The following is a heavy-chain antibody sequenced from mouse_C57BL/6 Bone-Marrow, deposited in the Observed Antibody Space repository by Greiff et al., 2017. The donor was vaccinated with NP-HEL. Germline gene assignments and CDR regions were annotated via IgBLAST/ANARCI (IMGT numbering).Heavy chain of an antibody. CDR3: ARCGYDYALDY. V-gene: IGHV1-42*01. J-gene: IGHJ2*01. CDR2: INPSTGGT. D-gene: IGHD2-4*01. CDR1: GYSFTGYY. Sequence: VQLQQSGPELVKPGASVKISCKASGYSFTGYYMNWVKQSPEKSLEWIGEINPSTGGTTYNQKFKAKATLTVDKSSSTAYMQRKSLTSEDSAVYYCARCGYDYALDYWGQGTTLTVSS.